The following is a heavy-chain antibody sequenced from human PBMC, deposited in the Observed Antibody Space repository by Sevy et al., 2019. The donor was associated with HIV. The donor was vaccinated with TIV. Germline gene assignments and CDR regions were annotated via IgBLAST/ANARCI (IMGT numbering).Heavy chain of an antibody. CDR3: TTDLIVVVPAAIPTFDY. V-gene: IGHV3-15*01. D-gene: IGHD2-2*01. CDR2: IKSKTDGGTT. CDR1: GFTFSNAW. Sequence: GESLKISCAASGFTFSNAWMGWVRQAPGKGLEWVGRIKSKTDGGTTDYAAPVKGRFTISRDDSKNTLYLQMNSLKTEDTAVYYCTTDLIVVVPAAIPTFDYWGQGTLVTVSS. J-gene: IGHJ4*02.